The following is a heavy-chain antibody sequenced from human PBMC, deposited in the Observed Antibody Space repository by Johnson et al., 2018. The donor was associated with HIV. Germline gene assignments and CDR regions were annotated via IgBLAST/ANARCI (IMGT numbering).Heavy chain of an antibody. Sequence: VQLVESGGGLVQPGRSLRLSCTASGFTFGDYAMSWVRQAPGKGLEWVSAISGSGGSTSYADSVKGRLTISRDNCKNTLYLQMNSLRAEDTAVYYCAMGTGDHDAFDIWGQGTMVTVSS. CDR2: ISGSGGST. J-gene: IGHJ3*02. D-gene: IGHD3/OR15-3a*01. CDR3: AMGTGDHDAFDI. V-gene: IGHV3-23*04. CDR1: GFTFGDYA.